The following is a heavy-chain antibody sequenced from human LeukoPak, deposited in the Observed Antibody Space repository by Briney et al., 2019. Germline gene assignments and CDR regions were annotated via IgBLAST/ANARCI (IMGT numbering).Heavy chain of an antibody. D-gene: IGHD3-10*01. Sequence: PSETLSLTCAVSGGPFSGYFWSWIRQPPGKGLEWIGEIHNSGTTNYNPFLNSRVTISEDTSKNQIYLNLRSVTAADTAVYYCARRYYYNLGSFPFDFWGQGTLVTVSS. CDR2: IHNSGTT. CDR1: GGPFSGYF. CDR3: ARRYYYNLGSFPFDF. J-gene: IGHJ4*02. V-gene: IGHV4-34*01.